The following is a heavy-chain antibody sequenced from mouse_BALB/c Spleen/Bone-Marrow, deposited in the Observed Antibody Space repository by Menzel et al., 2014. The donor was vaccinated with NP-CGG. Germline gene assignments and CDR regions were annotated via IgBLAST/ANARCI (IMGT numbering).Heavy chain of an antibody. D-gene: IGHD1-1*01. V-gene: IGHV14-1*02. CDR1: GFNIKDYY. CDR2: IDPENGNT. CDR3: ASYYGSSYDYFDY. J-gene: IGHJ2*01. Sequence: VHLQQPGAGLVRPGALVKLSCKASGFNIKDYYMHWVKQRPEQGLEWIGWIDPENGNTIYDPKFQGKASITADTSSNTAYLQLSSLTSEDTAVYYCASYYGSSYDYFDYWGQGTTLTVSS.